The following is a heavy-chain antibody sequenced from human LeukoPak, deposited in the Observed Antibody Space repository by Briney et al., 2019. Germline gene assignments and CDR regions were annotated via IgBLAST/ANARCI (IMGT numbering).Heavy chain of an antibody. Sequence: GGSLRLSCAASGFTVSSNYMSWVRQAPGKGLEWVSVIYSGGSTYYADSVKGRFTISRDNSKNTLYLQMNSLRAEDTAVYYCAREGHYYGSGLKYYYGMDVWGQGTTVTVSS. CDR1: GFTVSSNY. V-gene: IGHV3-66*01. D-gene: IGHD3-10*01. CDR2: IYSGGST. CDR3: AREGHYYGSGLKYYYGMDV. J-gene: IGHJ6*02.